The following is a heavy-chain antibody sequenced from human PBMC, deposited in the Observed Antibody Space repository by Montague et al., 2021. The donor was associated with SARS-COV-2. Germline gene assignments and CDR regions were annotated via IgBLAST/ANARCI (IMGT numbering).Heavy chain of an antibody. D-gene: IGHD6-13*01. CDR1: GGSVSSGGYY. J-gene: IGHJ4*02. CDR3: ARVSLAAAATRSDY. Sequence: SETLSLTCTVSGGSVSSGGYYWSWIRQPPGKGLEWIGYIYYSGSTNYNPSLKSRVTISLDTSKNQFFLKLTSVTAADTAVYYCARVSLAAAATRSDYWGQGNLVTVSS. V-gene: IGHV4-61*08. CDR2: IYYSGST.